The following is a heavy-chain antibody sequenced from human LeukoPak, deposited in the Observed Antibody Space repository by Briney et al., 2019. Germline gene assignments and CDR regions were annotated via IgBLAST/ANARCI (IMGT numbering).Heavy chain of an antibody. V-gene: IGHV3-11*01. J-gene: IGHJ4*02. D-gene: IGHD3-3*01. CDR3: ARSSYNYDFWSGYLYYFDY. Sequence: PGGSLRLSCAASGFTFSDYYMSWIRQAPGKGLEWVSYISSSGSTIYYADSVKGRFTISRDNAKNSLYLQMNSLRAEDTAVYYCARSSYNYDFWSGYLYYFDYWGQGTLVTVSS. CDR1: GFTFSDYY. CDR2: ISSSGSTI.